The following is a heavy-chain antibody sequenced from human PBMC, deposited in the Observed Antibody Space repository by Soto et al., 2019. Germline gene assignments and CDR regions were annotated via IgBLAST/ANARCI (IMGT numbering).Heavy chain of an antibody. Sequence: QVHLEQSGAEVKKRGSSVKVSCKASGGTLSDHGVAWLRQAPGQGLEWMGGTIPVFNAPKYAPKFQGRVTIAADRSTHTAYMELSSLRSEDTALHYCAQGVFDSGNHSTGPSAFDIWGQGTMVIVSS. CDR1: GGTLSDHG. D-gene: IGHD3-10*01. CDR2: TIPVFNAP. J-gene: IGHJ3*02. CDR3: AQGVFDSGNHSTGPSAFDI. V-gene: IGHV1-69*06.